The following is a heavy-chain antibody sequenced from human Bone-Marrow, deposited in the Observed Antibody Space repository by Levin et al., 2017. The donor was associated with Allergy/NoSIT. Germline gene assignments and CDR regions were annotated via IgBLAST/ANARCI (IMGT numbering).Heavy chain of an antibody. V-gene: IGHV1-2*02. D-gene: IGHD2-2*01. CDR2: INPNSGGT. Sequence: PGGSLRLSCKASGYTFTGYYMHWVRQAPGQGLEWMGWINPNSGGTNYAQKFQGRVTMTRDTSISTAYMELSRLRSDDTAVYYCARSNRVVVRGGLNWFDPWGQGTLVTVSS. CDR3: ARSNRVVVRGGLNWFDP. CDR1: GYTFTGYY. J-gene: IGHJ5*02.